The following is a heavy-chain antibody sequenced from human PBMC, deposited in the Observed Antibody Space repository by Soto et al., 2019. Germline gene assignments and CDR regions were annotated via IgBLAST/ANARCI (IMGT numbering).Heavy chain of an antibody. V-gene: IGHV3-30*18. CDR2: ISYDGSNK. CDR1: GFTFSSYG. Sequence: QVQLVESGGGVVQPGRSLRLSCAASGFTFSSYGMHWVRQAPGKGLEWVAVISYDGSNKYYADSVKGRFTISRDNSKNTLYLQMNSLRAEDTAVYYCAKDDCGGGGDYWGQGTLVTVSS. J-gene: IGHJ4*02. D-gene: IGHD2-21*01. CDR3: AKDDCGGGGDY.